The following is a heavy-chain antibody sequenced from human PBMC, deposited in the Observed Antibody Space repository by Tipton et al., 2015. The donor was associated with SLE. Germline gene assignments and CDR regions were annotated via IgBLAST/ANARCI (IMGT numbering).Heavy chain of an antibody. Sequence: SLRLSCAASGFTFSNYWMHWVRQAPGKGLEWVAVIWYDGSSKYYADSVKGRFTISRDNSKNTLYLQMNSLRAEDTAVYYCARNLGSYYGMDVWGQGTTVTVSS. CDR1: GFTFSNYW. D-gene: IGHD3-16*01. V-gene: IGHV3-33*08. CDR3: ARNLGSYYGMDV. CDR2: IWYDGSSK. J-gene: IGHJ6*02.